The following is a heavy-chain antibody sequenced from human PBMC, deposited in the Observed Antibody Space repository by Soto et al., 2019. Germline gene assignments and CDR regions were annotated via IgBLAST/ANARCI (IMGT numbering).Heavy chain of an antibody. CDR3: AREVAAAGTNSTDYYYYYGMDV. Sequence: SVKVSCKASGGTFSSYAISWVRQAPGQGLEWMGGIIPIFGTANYAQKFQGRVTITADESTSTAYMELSSLRSEDTAVYYCAREVAAAGTNSTDYYYYYGMDVWGQGTTVTVSS. CDR1: GGTFSSYA. J-gene: IGHJ6*02. CDR2: IIPIFGTA. D-gene: IGHD6-13*01. V-gene: IGHV1-69*13.